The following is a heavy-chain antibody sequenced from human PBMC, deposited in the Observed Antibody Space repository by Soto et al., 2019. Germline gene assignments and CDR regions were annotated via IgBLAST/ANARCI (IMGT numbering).Heavy chain of an antibody. Sequence: ASVKVSCKVSGYTLTELSMHWVRQAPGKGLEWMGGFDPEDGETIYAQKFQGRVTMTEDTSTDTAYMELSSLRSEDTAVYYCATYSGGGDGAEYFQHWGQGTLVTVSS. D-gene: IGHD2-21*02. CDR2: FDPEDGET. V-gene: IGHV1-24*01. CDR3: ATYSGGGDGAEYFQH. CDR1: GYTLTELS. J-gene: IGHJ1*01.